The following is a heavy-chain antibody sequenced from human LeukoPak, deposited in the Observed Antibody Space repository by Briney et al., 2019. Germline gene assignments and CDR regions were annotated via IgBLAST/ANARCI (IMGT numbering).Heavy chain of an antibody. CDR3: AKDQGSGSDYYPVW. D-gene: IGHD3-10*01. Sequence: GGSLRLSCAASGFTFSSYAMSWVRQAPGKGLEWVSAISGSGGSTYYADSVKGRFTISRDNSKNTLYLQMNSLRAEDTAVYYCAKDQGSGSDYYPVWWGQGTLVTVSS. CDR1: GFTFSSYA. J-gene: IGHJ4*02. V-gene: IGHV3-23*01. CDR2: ISGSGGST.